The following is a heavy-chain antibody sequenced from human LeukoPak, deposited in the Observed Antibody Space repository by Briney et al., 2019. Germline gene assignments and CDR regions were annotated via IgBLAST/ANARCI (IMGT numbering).Heavy chain of an antibody. CDR3: ANDLKATMVRGVIRYDY. D-gene: IGHD3-10*01. Sequence: GGSLRLSCAASGFTFSDNYMTWVRQAPGKGLEWLSYISGNGGVIQYADSVKGRFTISRDNAKNLLYLQMNSLRAEDTAVYYCANDLKATMVRGVIRYDYWGQGTLVTVSS. CDR2: ISGNGGVI. J-gene: IGHJ4*02. CDR1: GFTFSDNY. V-gene: IGHV3-11*01.